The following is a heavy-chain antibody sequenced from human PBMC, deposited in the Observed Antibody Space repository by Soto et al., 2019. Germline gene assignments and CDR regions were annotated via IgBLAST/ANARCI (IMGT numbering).Heavy chain of an antibody. D-gene: IGHD3-10*01. CDR3: AKGVTMVRGVILDWFDP. V-gene: IGHV3-30*18. Sequence: QVQLVESGGGVVQPGRSLRLSCAASGFTFSSYGMHWVRQAPGKGLEWVAVISYDGSNKYYADSVKGRFTISRDNSKNTQYLQMNSLRAEDTAVYYCAKGVTMVRGVILDWFDPWGQGTLVTVSS. CDR1: GFTFSSYG. J-gene: IGHJ5*02. CDR2: ISYDGSNK.